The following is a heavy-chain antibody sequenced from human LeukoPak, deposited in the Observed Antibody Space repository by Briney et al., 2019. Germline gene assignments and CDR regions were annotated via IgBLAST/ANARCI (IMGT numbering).Heavy chain of an antibody. V-gene: IGHV3-21*01. CDR2: ISSSSSYI. D-gene: IGHD3-3*01. Sequence: GGSLRLSCAASGFTFDDYAMHWVRQAPGKGLEWVSSISSSSSYIYYADSVKGRFTISRDNAKNSLYLQMNSLRAEDTAVYYCARALPPYDFWSGYYSGWFDPWGQGTLVTVSS. J-gene: IGHJ5*02. CDR1: GFTFDDYA. CDR3: ARALPPYDFWSGYYSGWFDP.